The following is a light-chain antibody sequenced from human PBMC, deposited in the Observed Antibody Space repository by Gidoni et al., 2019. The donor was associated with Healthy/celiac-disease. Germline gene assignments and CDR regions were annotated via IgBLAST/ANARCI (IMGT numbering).Light chain of an antibody. Sequence: EIVLPQSPGTLSLSPGDRATLFCRASQSIASGYLAWYQQKPGQAPRLLIYGASSRATGIPDRFSGSGSGTDFTLTISRLEPEDFAVYYCQQYGDSPPYTFXQXTKLEIK. CDR3: QQYGDSPPYT. J-gene: IGKJ2*01. CDR1: QSIASGY. CDR2: GAS. V-gene: IGKV3-20*01.